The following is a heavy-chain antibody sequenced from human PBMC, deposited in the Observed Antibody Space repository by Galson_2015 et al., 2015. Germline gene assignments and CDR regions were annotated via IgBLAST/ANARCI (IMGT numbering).Heavy chain of an antibody. CDR1: GGTFSSYA. J-gene: IGHJ5*01. CDR2: IIPIFGTA. CDR3: AKHRAGYSSSWFVY. V-gene: IGHV1-69*13. D-gene: IGHD6-13*01. Sequence: SVKVSCKASGGTFSSYAISWVRQAPGQGLEWMGGIIPIFGTANYAQKFQGRVTITADESTSTAYMELSSLRSEDTAVYYCAKHRAGYSSSWFVYWGQGTLVTVSS.